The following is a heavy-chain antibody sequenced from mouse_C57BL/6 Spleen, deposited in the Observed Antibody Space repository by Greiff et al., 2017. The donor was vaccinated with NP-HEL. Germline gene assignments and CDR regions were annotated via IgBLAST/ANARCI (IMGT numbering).Heavy chain of an antibody. J-gene: IGHJ3*01. CDR3: AVYDGYLFAY. CDR1: GYTFTSYW. D-gene: IGHD2-3*01. Sequence: QVQLHQSGTDLVKPGASVKLSCKASGYTFTSYWMHWVKQRPGQGLEWIGNINPSSGGTNYNEKFKSKATLTVDKSSSTAYMQLSSLTSEDSAAYYCAVYDGYLFAYWGQGTLVTVSA. V-gene: IGHV1-53*01. CDR2: INPSSGGT.